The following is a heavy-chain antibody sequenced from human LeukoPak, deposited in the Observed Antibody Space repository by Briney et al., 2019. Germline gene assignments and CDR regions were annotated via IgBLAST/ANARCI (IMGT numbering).Heavy chain of an antibody. CDR2: IIPILGIA. D-gene: IGHD5-24*01. V-gene: IGHV1-69*04. Sequence: GASVKVSCKASGGTFSSYAISWVRQAPGQGLEWMGRIIPILGIANYAQKFQGRVTITADKSTSTAYMELSSLRSEDTAVYYCARERDVDGYNFGNFWFYGMDVWGQGTTVTVSS. CDR3: ARERDVDGYNFGNFWFYGMDV. CDR1: GGTFSSYA. J-gene: IGHJ6*02.